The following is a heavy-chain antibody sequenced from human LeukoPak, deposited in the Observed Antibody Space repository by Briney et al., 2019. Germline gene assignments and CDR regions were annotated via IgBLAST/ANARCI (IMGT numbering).Heavy chain of an antibody. Sequence: GGSVRLSCAASGFTFSSYWMSWVRQAPGKGLEWVANIKQDGSEKYYVDSVKGRFTISRDNAKNSLYLQMNSLRAEDTAVYYCARDRAFGGVIGAFDIWGQGTMVTVPS. D-gene: IGHD3-16*01. CDR1: GFTFSSYW. CDR2: IKQDGSEK. CDR3: ARDRAFGGVIGAFDI. J-gene: IGHJ3*02. V-gene: IGHV3-7*01.